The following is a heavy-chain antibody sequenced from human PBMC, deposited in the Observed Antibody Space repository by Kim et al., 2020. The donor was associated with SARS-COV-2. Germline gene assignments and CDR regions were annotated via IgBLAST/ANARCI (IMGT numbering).Heavy chain of an antibody. J-gene: IGHJ4*02. V-gene: IGHV4-30-2*04. CDR3: ARNTEVHFWSGYYDY. D-gene: IGHD3-3*02. Sequence: PSLKSRVTISVDTSKNQFSLKLSSVTAADTAVYYCARNTEVHFWSGYYDYWGQGTLVTVSS.